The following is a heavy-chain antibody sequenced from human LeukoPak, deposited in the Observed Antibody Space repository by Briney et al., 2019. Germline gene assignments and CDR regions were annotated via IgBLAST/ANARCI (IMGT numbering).Heavy chain of an antibody. CDR3: ARDYDVSVRLLRTRRFDY. CDR2: ISAYNGNT. CDR1: GYTFTSYG. D-gene: IGHD3-3*01. Sequence: GASVKVSCKASGYTFTSYGISWVRQAPGQGLEWMGWISAYNGNTNYAQKLQGRVTMTTDTSTSTAYMELRSLRSDDTAVYYCARDYDVSVRLLRTRRFDYWGQGTLVTVSS. V-gene: IGHV1-18*01. J-gene: IGHJ4*02.